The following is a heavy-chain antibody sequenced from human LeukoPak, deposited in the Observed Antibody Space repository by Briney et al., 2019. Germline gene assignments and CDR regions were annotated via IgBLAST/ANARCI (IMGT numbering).Heavy chain of an antibody. J-gene: IGHJ4*02. D-gene: IGHD3-10*01. CDR1: GFTFSCYA. V-gene: IGHV3-23*01. Sequence: PGGSLRLSCAASGFTFSCYAMSWVRQAPGKGLEWVSSIGGSGGTTYYADSVQGRFTISRDNSKNTLYLQMNSLSAEDTAVYYCAEDLSWFGGSLATFGYWGQGTLATVSS. CDR3: AEDLSWFGGSLATFGY. CDR2: IGGSGGTT.